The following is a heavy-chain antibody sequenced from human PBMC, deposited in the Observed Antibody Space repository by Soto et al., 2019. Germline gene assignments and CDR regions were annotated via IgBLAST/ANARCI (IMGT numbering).Heavy chain of an antibody. Sequence: SGPTLVNPTQTLTLTCTFSGFSLSTSGMCVSWIRQPPGKALEWLARIDWDDDKYYSTSLKTRLTISKDTSKNQVVLTMTNMDPVDTATYYCARICLTPGGSCTDVFDYWGQGTLVTVSS. V-gene: IGHV2-70*11. J-gene: IGHJ4*02. CDR2: IDWDDDK. D-gene: IGHD2-15*01. CDR1: GFSLSTSGMC. CDR3: ARICLTPGGSCTDVFDY.